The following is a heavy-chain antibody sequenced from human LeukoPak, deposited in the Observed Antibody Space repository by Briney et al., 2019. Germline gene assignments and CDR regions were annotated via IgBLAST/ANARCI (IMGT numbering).Heavy chain of an antibody. CDR3: ARGSSSFQNWFDP. CDR1: GGTFSSYA. J-gene: IGHJ5*02. D-gene: IGHD6-6*01. Sequence: ASVKVSCKASGGTFSSYAISWVRQAPGQGLEWMGRIIPILGIANYAQKFQGRVTITADKSTSTAYMELSSLRSEDTAVYYCARGSSSFQNWFDPWGQGTLVTVSS. CDR2: IIPILGIA. V-gene: IGHV1-69*04.